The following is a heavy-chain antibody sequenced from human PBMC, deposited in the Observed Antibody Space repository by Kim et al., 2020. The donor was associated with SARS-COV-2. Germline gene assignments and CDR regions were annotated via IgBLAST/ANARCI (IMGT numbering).Heavy chain of an antibody. Sequence: YYPDSVKGRFTISRDNSKNTLYLQMNSLRAEDTAVYYCAKGGYQLLLFDYWGQGTLVTVSS. J-gene: IGHJ4*02. CDR3: AKGGYQLLLFDY. V-gene: IGHV3-23*01. D-gene: IGHD2-2*01.